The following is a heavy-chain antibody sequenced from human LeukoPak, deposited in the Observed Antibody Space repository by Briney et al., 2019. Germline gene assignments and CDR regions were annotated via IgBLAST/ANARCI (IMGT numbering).Heavy chain of an antibody. CDR1: GGSISSYY. CDR3: TRGGTVDSDH. CDR2: IYYSGST. J-gene: IGHJ4*02. Sequence: PSETLSLTCTVSGGSISSYYWSWIRQPPGKGLEWIGYIYYSGSTNYNPSLKSRVTISVDTSKNQFSLKLSSVTAADTAVYYCTRGGTVDSDHWGQGPLVTVSS. D-gene: IGHD1-1*01. V-gene: IGHV4-59*01.